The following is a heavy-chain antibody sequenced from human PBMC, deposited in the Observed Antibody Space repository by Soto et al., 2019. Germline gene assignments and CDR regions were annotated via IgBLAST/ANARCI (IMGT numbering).Heavy chain of an antibody. Sequence: QVQLVESGGGVVQPGRSLRLSCAGSGFTFSSYAMHWVRQAPGKGLEWVAFISFDGSNKYYADSVKDRFTVSRDNSKNTLYVQMNSLRAEDTAVYYCAKDPFIRSWTKYFDYWGQGTLVTVSS. CDR2: ISFDGSNK. CDR1: GFTFSSYA. CDR3: AKDPFIRSWTKYFDY. V-gene: IGHV3-30-3*01. J-gene: IGHJ4*02. D-gene: IGHD6-13*01.